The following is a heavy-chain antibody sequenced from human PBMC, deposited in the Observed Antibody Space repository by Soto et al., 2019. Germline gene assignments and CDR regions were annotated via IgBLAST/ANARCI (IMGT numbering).Heavy chain of an antibody. CDR2: ISAYDGKT. J-gene: IGHJ5*02. CDR1: GYTFNSYV. CDR3: ARDPHEFWTSYWFDP. Sequence: ASVKVSCKPSGYTFNSYVINWVRQAPGQGLELMGWISAYDGKTTYAEKFQGRVTMTTDTSTSTAYMELRSLRSDDTAVYYCARDPHEFWTSYWFDPWGQGTPLTVSS. V-gene: IGHV1-18*04. D-gene: IGHD3-3*01.